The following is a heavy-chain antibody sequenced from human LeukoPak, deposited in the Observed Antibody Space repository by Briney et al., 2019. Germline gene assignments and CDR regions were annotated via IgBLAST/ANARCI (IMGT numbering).Heavy chain of an antibody. J-gene: IGHJ4*02. CDR2: ISSSSRYI. CDR3: ARDNWVDY. Sequence: GSLRLSCVTSGFIFSTYTMNWVRQAPGKGLEWVSSISSSSRYIYYADSVKGRFTISRDNAKNSLYLQMNSRRADDTAVYYCARDNWVDYWGQGTLVTVSS. CDR1: GFIFSTYT. V-gene: IGHV3-21*01. D-gene: IGHD7-27*01.